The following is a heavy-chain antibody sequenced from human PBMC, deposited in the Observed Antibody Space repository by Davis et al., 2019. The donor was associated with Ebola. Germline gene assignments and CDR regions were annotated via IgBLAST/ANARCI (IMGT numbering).Heavy chain of an antibody. D-gene: IGHD3-22*01. J-gene: IGHJ6*02. CDR2: IDWDDDK. V-gene: IGHV2-70*01. CDR1: GFSLSTSGMC. Sequence: SGPTLVKPTQTLTLTCTFSGFSLSTSGMCVSWIRQPPGKALEWLALIDWDDDKYYSTSLKTRLTISKDTSKSQVVLTMTNMDPVDTATYYCARIEDYYDSSGYSGYYYYGMDVWGQGTTVTVSS. CDR3: ARIEDYYDSSGYSGYYYYGMDV.